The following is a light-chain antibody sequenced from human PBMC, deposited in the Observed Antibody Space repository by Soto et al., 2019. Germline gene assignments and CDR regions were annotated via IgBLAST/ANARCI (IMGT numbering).Light chain of an antibody. V-gene: IGKV4-1*01. J-gene: IGKJ1*01. CDR3: QQYYSIPWT. CDR2: WAS. Sequence: DIVMTQSPDSLAVSLGERATINCKSSQSVLYSSNNNNHLAWYQQKPGQPPKLLIYWASTRESGVPDRFSGSGSLTDFTLTISSLEAEDVAVYYCQQYYSIPWTFGQGTRVEIK. CDR1: QSVLYSSNNNNH.